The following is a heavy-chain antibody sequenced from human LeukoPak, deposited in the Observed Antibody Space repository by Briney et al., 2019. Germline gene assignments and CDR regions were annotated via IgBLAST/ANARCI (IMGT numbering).Heavy chain of an antibody. J-gene: IGHJ4*02. CDR3: ARGTLKAAATDFDY. D-gene: IGHD6-13*01. CDR2: INWNGGTT. Sequence: GGSLRLSCAASGFTFDEYGMSWVRQAPAKGLEWVSCINWNGGTTGYADSVKGRFTISRDNAKNSLYLQMNSLRAEDTALYYCARGTLKAAATDFDYWGQGTLVTVSS. CDR1: GFTFDEYG. V-gene: IGHV3-20*04.